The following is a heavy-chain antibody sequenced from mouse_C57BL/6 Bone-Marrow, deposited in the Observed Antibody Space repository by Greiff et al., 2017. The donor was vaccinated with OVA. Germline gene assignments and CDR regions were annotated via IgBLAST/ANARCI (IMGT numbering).Heavy chain of an antibody. D-gene: IGHD1-1*01. V-gene: IGHV1-7*01. CDR3: ARVTTVADWYFDV. Sequence: QVQLQQSGAELAKPGASVKLSCKASGYTFTSYWMHWVKQRPGQGLEWIGYINPSSGYTKYNQKFKDKATLTADKSSSTAYMQLSSLTYEDSAVYYCARVTTVADWYFDVWGTGTTVTVSS. CDR1: GYTFTSYW. CDR2: INPSSGYT. J-gene: IGHJ1*03.